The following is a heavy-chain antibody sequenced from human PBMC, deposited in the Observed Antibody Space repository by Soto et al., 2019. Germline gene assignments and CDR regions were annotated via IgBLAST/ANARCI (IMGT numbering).Heavy chain of an antibody. CDR1: GGSFSGYY. D-gene: IGHD3-10*01. CDR2: INHSGST. J-gene: IGHJ5*02. CDR3: ARGYYYGSGSYYKRWFDP. V-gene: IGHV4-34*01. Sequence: PSETLSLTCAVYGGSFSGYYWSWIRQPPGKGLEWIGDINHSGSTNYNPSLKSRVTISVDTSKNQFSLKLSSVTAADTAVYYCARGYYYGSGSYYKRWFDPWGQGTLVTVSS.